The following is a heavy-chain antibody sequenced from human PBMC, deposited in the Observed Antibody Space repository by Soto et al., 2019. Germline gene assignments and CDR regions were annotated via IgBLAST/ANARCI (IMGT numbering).Heavy chain of an antibody. J-gene: IGHJ4*02. CDR2: IYNSGST. V-gene: IGHV4-4*02. Sequence: QVQLQESGPGLVKPSGTLSLTCAVSSGSISSSNWWSWVRQPPGKGLEWIGEIYNSGSTNYNPSLKSRVTISVDKSKNQFSLKLSSVTATDTAVYYCARMLVGNYGAWDYWGQGTLVTVSS. D-gene: IGHD4-4*01. CDR3: ARMLVGNYGAWDY. CDR1: SGSISSSNW.